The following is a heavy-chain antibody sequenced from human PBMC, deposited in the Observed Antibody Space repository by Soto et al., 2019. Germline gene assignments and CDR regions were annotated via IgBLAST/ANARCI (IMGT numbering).Heavy chain of an antibody. V-gene: IGHV3-23*01. CDR3: TRGGSTVTRFFDY. CDR2: ISSRGDDI. CDR1: GFTFSSYS. Sequence: EVQLLESGGGLIQLGGSLRLSCAASGFTFSSYSMSWVRQAPGKGLEWVSIISSRGDDIYSADFVKGRFTISRDNSKNTLYLQMNSLRAEDTAVYYCTRGGSTVTRFFDYWGQGTLVTVSS. J-gene: IGHJ4*02. D-gene: IGHD4-17*01.